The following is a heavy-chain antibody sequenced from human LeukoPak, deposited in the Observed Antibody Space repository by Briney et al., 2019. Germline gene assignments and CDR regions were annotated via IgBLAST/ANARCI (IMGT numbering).Heavy chain of an antibody. Sequence: GGSLRLSCAASGFTFSSYAMHWVRQAPGKGLEWMAVISYDGSNKYYADSVRGRFTISRDNSKNTLYLQMNSLRAEDTAVYYCARDPYDSGSYYFDYWGQGTLVTVSS. CDR3: ARDPYDSGSYYFDY. V-gene: IGHV3-30-3*01. CDR1: GFTFSSYA. CDR2: ISYDGSNK. D-gene: IGHD1-26*01. J-gene: IGHJ4*02.